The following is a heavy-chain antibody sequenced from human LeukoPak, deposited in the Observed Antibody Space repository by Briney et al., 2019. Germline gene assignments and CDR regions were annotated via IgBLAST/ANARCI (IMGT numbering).Heavy chain of an antibody. CDR2: INIDGSMT. J-gene: IGHJ4*02. CDR1: GITFSTSW. Sequence: QSGGSLRLSCAASGITFSTSWMHWVRQAPGKGLVWVSQINIDGSMTSYAGSVKGRFTISRDNAKNTLYLQMNSLRAEDTAVYYCARDPRTGFDYWGQGTLVTVSS. V-gene: IGHV3-74*01. CDR3: ARDPRTGFDY. D-gene: IGHD1-14*01.